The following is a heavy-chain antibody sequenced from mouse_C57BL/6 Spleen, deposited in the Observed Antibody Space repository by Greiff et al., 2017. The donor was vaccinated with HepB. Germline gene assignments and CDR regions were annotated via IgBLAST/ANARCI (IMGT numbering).Heavy chain of an antibody. CDR2: INPNNGGT. V-gene: IGHV1-26*01. CDR1: GYTFTDYY. D-gene: IGHD1-1*01. J-gene: IGHJ2*01. CDR3: ALYYGSSYEGY. Sequence: EVQLQQSGPELVKPGASVKISCKASGYTFTDYYMNWVKQSHGKSLEWIGDINPNNGGTSYNQKFKGKATLTVDKSSSTAYMELRSLTSEDSAVYYCALYYGSSYEGYWGQGTTLTVSS.